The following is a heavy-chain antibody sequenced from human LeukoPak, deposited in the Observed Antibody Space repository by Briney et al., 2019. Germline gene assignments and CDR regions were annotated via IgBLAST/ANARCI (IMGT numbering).Heavy chain of an antibody. D-gene: IGHD6-13*01. Sequence: SETLSLTCTVSGGSISSGGYYWSWIRQPPGKGLEWIGYIYHNGSTYYNPSLKSRVTISVDRSKNQFSLKLNSVTAADTAVHYCARDGGIAAAGPVDYWGQGTLVTVSS. CDR1: GGSISSGGYY. CDR2: IYHNGST. V-gene: IGHV4-30-2*01. CDR3: ARDGGIAAAGPVDY. J-gene: IGHJ4*02.